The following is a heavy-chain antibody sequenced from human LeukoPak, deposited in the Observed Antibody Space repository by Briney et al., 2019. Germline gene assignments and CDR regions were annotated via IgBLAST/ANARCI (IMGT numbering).Heavy chain of an antibody. D-gene: IGHD2-2*01. J-gene: IGHJ6*04. CDR1: GGSFSGYY. CDR3: ARDSLAVYCSSTSCYAGYGYYYYGMDV. Sequence: PSETLSLTCAVYGGSFSGYYWSWIRQPPGKGLEWIGEINLSGSTTYNPPLKSRVTISVDTSKNQFSLKLSSVTAADTAVYYCARDSLAVYCSSTSCYAGYGYYYYGMDVWGKGTTVTVSS. CDR2: INLSGST. V-gene: IGHV4-34*01.